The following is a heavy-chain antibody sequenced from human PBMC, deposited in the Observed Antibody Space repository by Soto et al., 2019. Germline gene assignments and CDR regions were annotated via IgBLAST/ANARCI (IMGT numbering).Heavy chain of an antibody. CDR1: VYTFTVDY. Sequence: ASVKGSCKASVYTFTVDYIQCVREAHGQGLEWVGWINPNSGGTNYAQTFQAWVTMTRATSISTAYMELSRLRSDDTAVYYCARGYYGSGSLYYYYMDVWGKGTTVTVSS. CDR2: INPNSGGT. V-gene: IGHV1-2*04. CDR3: ARGYYGSGSLYYYYMDV. D-gene: IGHD3-10*01. J-gene: IGHJ6*03.